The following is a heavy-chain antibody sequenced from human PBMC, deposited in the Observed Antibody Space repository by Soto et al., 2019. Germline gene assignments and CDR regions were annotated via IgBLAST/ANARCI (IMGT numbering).Heavy chain of an antibody. CDR3: AKDNGGGGDPDAFDI. CDR2: IGASGDIT. J-gene: IGHJ3*02. CDR1: GFSFTNFA. V-gene: IGHV3-23*01. Sequence: PGGSLRLSCAASGFSFTNFAMSWVRQAPGKGLEWVAGIGASGDITWYADSVKGRLSISRDNSKNTLYLQLNSLRFEDTAVYYCAKDNGGGGDPDAFDIWGQGTMVTVSS. D-gene: IGHD7-27*01.